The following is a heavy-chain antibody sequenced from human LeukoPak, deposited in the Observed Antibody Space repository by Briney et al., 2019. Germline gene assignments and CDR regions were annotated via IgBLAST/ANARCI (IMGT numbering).Heavy chain of an antibody. CDR2: ISSSGSTI. CDR1: GFTFSSYS. Sequence: PGGSLRLSCAASGFTFSSYSMNWVRQAPGKGLEWVSYISSSGSTIYYADSVKGRFTISRDNAKNSLYLQMNSLRAEDTAVYHCARDAVVVPAFSYYYYGMDVWGQGTTVTVSS. J-gene: IGHJ6*02. CDR3: ARDAVVVPAFSYYYYGMDV. D-gene: IGHD2-2*01. V-gene: IGHV3-48*04.